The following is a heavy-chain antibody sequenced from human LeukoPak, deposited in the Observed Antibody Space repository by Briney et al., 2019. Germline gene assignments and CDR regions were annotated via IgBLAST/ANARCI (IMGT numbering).Heavy chain of an antibody. V-gene: IGHV3-11*01. CDR2: ISNSGTTI. D-gene: IGHD3-22*01. J-gene: IGHJ4*02. Sequence: GGSLRLSCAASRFTFRDFYMSWIRQAPGKGLEYVSYISNSGTTIHYADSVKGRFTISRDNARNSLYLQMNNLRAEDTAVYYCARGPPSDYYDSGGYYYAGYWGQGTLVTVSS. CDR1: RFTFRDFY. CDR3: ARGPPSDYYDSGGYYYAGY.